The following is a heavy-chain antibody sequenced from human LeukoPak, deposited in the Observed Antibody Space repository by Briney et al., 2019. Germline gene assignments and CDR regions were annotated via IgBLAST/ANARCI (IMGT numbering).Heavy chain of an antibody. CDR1: GFTFNTYG. CDR2: IRYDGSNE. D-gene: IGHD1-26*01. CDR3: AKDGGWGSGTAWAFDI. V-gene: IGHV3-30*02. Sequence: GGSLRLSCAASGFTFNTYGMHWVRQAPGKGLEWVAFIRYDGSNEYYADSVKGRFTISRDNSKNTLFLQMNSLRAEDTAVFYCAKDGGWGSGTAWAFDIWGQGTMVTVSS. J-gene: IGHJ3*02.